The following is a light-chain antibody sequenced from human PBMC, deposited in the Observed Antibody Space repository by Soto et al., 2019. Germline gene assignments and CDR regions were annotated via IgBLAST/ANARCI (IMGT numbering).Light chain of an antibody. Sequence: QSVLTQPRSVSGSPGQSVTISCTGSNSDVGGFKYVSWYQQHPGRAPKFIIFDVDKRPSGVPDRFSGSKSGNTASLTISGLQAADEADYYCSSYAGSYSFEGVFGGGTKLTVL. CDR1: NSDVGGFKY. J-gene: IGLJ2*01. CDR2: DVD. V-gene: IGLV2-11*01. CDR3: SSYAGSYSFEGV.